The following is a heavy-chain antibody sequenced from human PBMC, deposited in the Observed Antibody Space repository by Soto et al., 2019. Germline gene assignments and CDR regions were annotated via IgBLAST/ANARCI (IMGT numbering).Heavy chain of an antibody. CDR2: IYYSGST. D-gene: IGHD5-18*01. CDR3: ARGRIQLWPKYYFSY. J-gene: IGHJ4*02. Sequence: SETLSLTCTVSGGSISSSSYYWGWIRQPPGKGLEWIGSIYYSGSTYYNPSLKSRVTISVDTSKNQFSLKLTSVPAAATAGYYSARGRIQLWPKYYFSYWGKGTLVTASS. V-gene: IGHV4-39*07. CDR1: GGSISSSSYY.